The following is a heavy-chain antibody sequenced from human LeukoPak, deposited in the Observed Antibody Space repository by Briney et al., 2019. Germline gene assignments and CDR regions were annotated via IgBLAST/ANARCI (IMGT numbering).Heavy chain of an antibody. V-gene: IGHV1-18*04. CDR3: ARGAKYYDILTGYRGNPALDY. Sequence: ASVKVSCKASGYTFTSYGISWVRQAPGQGLEWMGWISAYNGNTNYAQKLQGRVTMTTDTSTSTAYMELRSLRSDDTAVYYCARGAKYYDILTGYRGNPALDYWGQGTLVTVSS. J-gene: IGHJ4*02. CDR2: ISAYNGNT. CDR1: GYTFTSYG. D-gene: IGHD3-9*01.